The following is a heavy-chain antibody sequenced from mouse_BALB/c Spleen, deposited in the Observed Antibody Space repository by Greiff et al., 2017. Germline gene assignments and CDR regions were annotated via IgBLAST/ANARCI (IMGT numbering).Heavy chain of an antibody. Sequence: QVQLQQSAAELARPGASVKMSCKASGYTFTSYTMHWVKQRPGQGLEWIGYINPSSGYTEYNQKFKDKTTLTADKSSSTAYMQLSSLTSEDSAVYYCARWDGNYFAWFAYWGQGTLVTVSA. CDR3: ARWDGNYFAWFAY. CDR2: INPSSGYT. V-gene: IGHV1-4*02. CDR1: GYTFTSYT. J-gene: IGHJ3*01. D-gene: IGHD2-1*01.